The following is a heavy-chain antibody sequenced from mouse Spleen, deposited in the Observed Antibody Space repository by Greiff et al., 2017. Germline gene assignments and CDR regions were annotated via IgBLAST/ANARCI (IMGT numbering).Heavy chain of an antibody. V-gene: IGHV14-4*01. J-gene: IGHJ2*01. D-gene: IGHD2-4*01. CDR3: TTPNDYDEAWFAY. CDR1: GFNIKDDY. Sequence: VQLQQSGAELVRPGASVKLSCTASGFNIKDDYMHWVKQRPEQGLEWIGWIDPENGDTEYASKFQGKATITADTSSNTAYLQLSSLTSEDTAVYYCTTPNDYDEAWFAYWGQGTTLTVSS. CDR2: IDPENGDT.